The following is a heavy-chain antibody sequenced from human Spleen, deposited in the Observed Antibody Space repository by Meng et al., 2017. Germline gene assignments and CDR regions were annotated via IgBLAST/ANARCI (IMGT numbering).Heavy chain of an antibody. CDR1: GFTFSDYY. Sequence: GGSLRLSCAAAGFTFSDYYMSWIRQAPGKGREWVSYMSSSGSTIYYADSVKGRFTISRDNAKNSLYLQMNSLRAEDTAVYYCARAVTMVRGADAFDIWGQGTMVTVSS. CDR3: ARAVTMVRGADAFDI. CDR2: MSSSGSTI. J-gene: IGHJ3*02. D-gene: IGHD3-10*01. V-gene: IGHV3-11*04.